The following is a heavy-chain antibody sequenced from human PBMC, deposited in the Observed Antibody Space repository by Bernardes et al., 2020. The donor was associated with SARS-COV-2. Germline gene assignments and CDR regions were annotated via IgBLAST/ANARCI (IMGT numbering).Heavy chain of an antibody. CDR3: VKVSNIFWFGEGRGLFDY. Sequence: GGSLRLSCAASGFAFKNYGMHWVRQAQGKRPEWLAVISYEGSQKRYADSLQGRFSISRDSSTDRLYLDMNDLRPDDTAIYYCVKVSNIFWFGEGRGLFDYWGQGTLVIVSS. J-gene: IGHJ4*02. V-gene: IGHV3-30*18. CDR2: ISYEGSQK. D-gene: IGHD3-10*01. CDR1: GFAFKNYG.